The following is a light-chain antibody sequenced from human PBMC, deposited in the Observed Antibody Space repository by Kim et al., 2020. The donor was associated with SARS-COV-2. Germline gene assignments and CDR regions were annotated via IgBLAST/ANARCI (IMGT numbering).Light chain of an antibody. CDR3: QAWDSSTGV. J-gene: IGLJ3*02. V-gene: IGLV3-1*01. CDR1: KLGDKY. Sequence: SYELTQPPSVSVSPGQTASITCSGDKLGDKYACWYQQKPGQSPVLVISQDSKRPSGIPERFSGSNSGNTATLTISGTQAMDEADYYCQAWDSSTGVFGGGTQLTV. CDR2: QDS.